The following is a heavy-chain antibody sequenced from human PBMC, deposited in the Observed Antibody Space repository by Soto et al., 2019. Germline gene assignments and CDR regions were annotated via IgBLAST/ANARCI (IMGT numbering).Heavy chain of an antibody. CDR1: GGSISSYY. Sequence: ETLSLTCTVSGGSISSYYWSWIRQPPGKGLEWIGYIYYSGSTNYNPSLKSRVTISVDTPKNQFSLKLSSVTAADTAVYYCARGALDRITICGVVIPGDYYYYYYMEVWGKGATVTVSS. V-gene: IGHV4-59*01. CDR2: IYYSGST. J-gene: IGHJ6*03. CDR3: ARGALDRITICGVVIPGDYYYYYYMEV. D-gene: IGHD3-3*01.